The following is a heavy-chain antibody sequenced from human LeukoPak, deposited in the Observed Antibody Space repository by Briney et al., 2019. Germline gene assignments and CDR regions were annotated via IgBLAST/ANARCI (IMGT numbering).Heavy chain of an antibody. CDR2: INPSGGST. J-gene: IGHJ4*02. D-gene: IGHD3-10*01. V-gene: IGHV1-46*01. CDR3: ARDMGYYGSGSYQSLDYFDY. Sequence: ASVKVSCMASGYTFTSYYMHWVRQAPGQGLEWMGIINPSGGSTSYAQKFQGRVTMTRDTSTSTVYMELSSLRSEDTAVYYCARDMGYYGSGSYQSLDYFDYWGQGTLVTVSS. CDR1: GYTFTSYY.